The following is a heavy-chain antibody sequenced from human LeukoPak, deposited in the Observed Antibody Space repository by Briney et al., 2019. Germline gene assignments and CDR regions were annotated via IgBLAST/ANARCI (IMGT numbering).Heavy chain of an antibody. J-gene: IGHJ4*02. CDR1: GGSISSSY. CDR3: ARGRQDDY. CDR2: INHSGST. Sequence: SETLSLTCTVSGGSISSSYWSWIRQPPGKGLEWIGEINHSGSTNYNPSLKSRVTISVDTSKNQFSLKLSSVTAADTAVYYCARGRQDDYWGQGTLVTVSS. V-gene: IGHV4-34*01.